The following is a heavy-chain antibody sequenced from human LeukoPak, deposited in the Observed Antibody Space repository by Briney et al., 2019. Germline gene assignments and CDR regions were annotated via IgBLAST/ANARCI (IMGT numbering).Heavy chain of an antibody. CDR1: GGSFSGYY. J-gene: IGHJ6*03. Sequence: SETLSLTCAVYGGSFSGYYWSWIRQPPGKGLEWIGEINHSGSTNYNPSLKSRVTISVDTSKNQFSLKLSSVTAADTAVYYCARLGATPPYYFMDVWGKGTTVTVSS. CDR3: ARLGATPPYYFMDV. CDR2: INHSGST. D-gene: IGHD1-26*01. V-gene: IGHV4-34*01.